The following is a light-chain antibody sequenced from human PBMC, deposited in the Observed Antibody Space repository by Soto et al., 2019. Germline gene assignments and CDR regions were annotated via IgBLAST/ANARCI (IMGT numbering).Light chain of an antibody. CDR3: QHYNSYSEA. J-gene: IGKJ1*01. V-gene: IGKV1-5*03. CDR1: QTISSW. CDR2: KAS. Sequence: DIQMTQSPSTVSVSVVDRVTITCRASQTISSWLAWYQQKPGKAPKLLIYKASTLKSGVPSRFSGSGSGTEFTLTISSLQPDDFATYYCQHYNSYSEAFGQGTKVDI.